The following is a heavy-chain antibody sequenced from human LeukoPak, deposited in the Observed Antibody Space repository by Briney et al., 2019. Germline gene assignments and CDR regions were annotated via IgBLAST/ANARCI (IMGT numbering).Heavy chain of an antibody. CDR2: ISSDGDST. CDR3: VKDSPPRYSGSPPAY. D-gene: IGHD1-26*01. Sequence: GGSLRLSCSASGFTFSSYAMRWVRQAPGKGLEYISAISSDGDSTYLTDSVKGRFTISRDNAKNSLYLQMNSLRADDTAVYYCVKDSPPRYSGSPPAYWGQGTLVTVSS. J-gene: IGHJ4*02. CDR1: GFTFSSYA. V-gene: IGHV3-64*04.